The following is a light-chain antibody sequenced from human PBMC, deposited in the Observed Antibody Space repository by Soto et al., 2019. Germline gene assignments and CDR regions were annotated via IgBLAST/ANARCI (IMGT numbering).Light chain of an antibody. Sequence: QSVLTQPASVSGSPGQSITISCTGTSSDVGGYNYVSWYQQHPGKAPKLMIYDVSNRASGVSNRFSGSKSGNTASLTISGLQAEDEADYYCSSYTSSSTQVFGGWTKLTVL. CDR1: SSDVGGYNY. V-gene: IGLV2-14*01. J-gene: IGLJ2*01. CDR3: SSYTSSSTQV. CDR2: DVS.